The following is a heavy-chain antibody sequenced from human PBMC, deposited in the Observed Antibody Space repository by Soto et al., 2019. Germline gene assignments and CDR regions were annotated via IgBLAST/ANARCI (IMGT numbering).Heavy chain of an antibody. CDR1: GFTFSYYP. V-gene: IGHV3-21*06. CDR2: ISGVRDYI. J-gene: IGHJ4*02. CDR3: AREGVHNYNEQYFDY. D-gene: IGHD3-22*01. Sequence: GSQRLSCAASGFTFSYYPLHWVRRAPGKGLEWVSSISGVRDYIRYADSVKGRFAISRDNAKTSLYLQMNSLTAEDTAVYYCAREGVHNYNEQYFDYWGQGPLATASS.